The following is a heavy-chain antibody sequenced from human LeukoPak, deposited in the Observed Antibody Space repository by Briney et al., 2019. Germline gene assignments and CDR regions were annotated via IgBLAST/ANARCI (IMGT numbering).Heavy chain of an antibody. Sequence: SETLSLTCTVSGGSISSSYYWGWIRQPPGKGLKWIGSIYYSGSTYYNPSLKSRVTISVDTSKNQFSLKLSSVTAADTAVYYCARAIVVVPAAIDWFDPWGQGTLVTVSS. CDR2: IYYSGST. V-gene: IGHV4-39*07. D-gene: IGHD2-2*02. CDR1: GGSISSSYY. J-gene: IGHJ5*02. CDR3: ARAIVVVPAAIDWFDP.